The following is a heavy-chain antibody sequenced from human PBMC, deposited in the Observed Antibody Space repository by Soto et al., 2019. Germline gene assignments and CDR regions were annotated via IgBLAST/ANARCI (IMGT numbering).Heavy chain of an antibody. V-gene: IGHV4-59*01. CDR1: GGSISSYY. CDR2: IYYSGST. CDR3: ARDRRYCSSTSCYAGDYYYYYYGIDV. Sequence: SETLSLTCTVSGGSISSYYWSWMRQPPGKGLVWMGYIYYSGSTNYNPSLKSRVTISVDTSKNQFSLKLSSVTAADTAVYYCARDRRYCSSTSCYAGDYYYYYYGIDVWGQGTTVTVSS. D-gene: IGHD2-2*01. J-gene: IGHJ6*02.